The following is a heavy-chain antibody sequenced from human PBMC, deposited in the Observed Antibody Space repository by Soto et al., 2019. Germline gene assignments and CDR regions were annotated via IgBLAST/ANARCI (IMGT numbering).Heavy chain of an antibody. CDR1: GFTFRSYT. Sequence: EVQLSESGGGLVQPGGSLRLSCAASGFTFRSYTMSWVRQAPGKGLEWVSSFSGRDATTYYADSVKGRFTISRDNSKNTLYLQMNSLRAEDTSLYFCVRTIVGATKGGWFDPWGQGALGTVSS. CDR3: VRTIVGATKGGWFDP. V-gene: IGHV3-23*01. CDR2: FSGRDATT. D-gene: IGHD1-26*01. J-gene: IGHJ5*02.